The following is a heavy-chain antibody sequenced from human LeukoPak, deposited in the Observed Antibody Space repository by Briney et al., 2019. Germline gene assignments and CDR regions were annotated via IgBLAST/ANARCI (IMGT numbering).Heavy chain of an antibody. CDR2: IGGSGSST. D-gene: IGHD6-13*01. V-gene: IGHV3-23*01. J-gene: IGHJ4*02. CDR1: GFTFSIYP. CDR3: AKGSAAVRPYYFDY. Sequence: GGSLRLSCAASGFTFSIYPMSWVRQAPGKGREWVSAIGGSGSSTYYADSVKGRFTISRDNSKNTLYLQMSSLRADDTAVYYCAKGSAAVRPYYFDYWGQGTLVTVSS.